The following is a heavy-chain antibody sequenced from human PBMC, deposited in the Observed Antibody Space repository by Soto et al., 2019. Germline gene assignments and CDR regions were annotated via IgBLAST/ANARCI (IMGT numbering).Heavy chain of an antibody. CDR1: GYTFTSYG. D-gene: IGHD3-3*01. CDR3: ARGMVEITIFGVVIIRETDY. V-gene: IGHV1-18*01. J-gene: IGHJ4*02. CDR2: ISAYNGNT. Sequence: GASVKVSCKASGYTFTSYGISWVRQAPGQGLEWMGWISAYNGNTNYAQKLQGRVTMTTDTSTSTAYMELRSLRSDDTAVYYCARGMVEITIFGVVIIRETDYCGQGTLVTVSS.